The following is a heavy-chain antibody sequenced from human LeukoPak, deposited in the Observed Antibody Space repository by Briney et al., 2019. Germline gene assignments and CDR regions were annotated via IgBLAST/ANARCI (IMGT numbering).Heavy chain of an antibody. J-gene: IGHJ4*02. CDR2: IYYSGST. D-gene: IGHD3-3*01. CDR1: GGSISSSSYY. Sequence: SETLSLTCTVSGGSISSSSYYWGWIRQPPGKGLEWIGSIYYSGSTYYNPSLKSRVTISVDTSKNQFSLKLSSVTAADTAVYYCARDRDYDFWSGIKGYFDYWGQGTLVTVSS. CDR3: ARDRDYDFWSGIKGYFDY. V-gene: IGHV4-39*07.